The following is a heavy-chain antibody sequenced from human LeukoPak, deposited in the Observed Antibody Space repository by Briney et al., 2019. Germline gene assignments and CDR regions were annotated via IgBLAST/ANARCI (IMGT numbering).Heavy chain of an antibody. D-gene: IGHD4-17*01. CDR3: ARAPVTTGGFDY. CDR1: RFSFSSYW. Sequence: GGSLRLSCAASRFSFSSYWMSWVRQAPGKGLEWVANIKQDGSEIYYVGSVKGRFTISRDNAKNSLYLQMNSLRAEDTAVYYCARAPVTTGGFDYWGQGTLVIVSS. CDR2: IKQDGSEI. V-gene: IGHV3-7*05. J-gene: IGHJ4*02.